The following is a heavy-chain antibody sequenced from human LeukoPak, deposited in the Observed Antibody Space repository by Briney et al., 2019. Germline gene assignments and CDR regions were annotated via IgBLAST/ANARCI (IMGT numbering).Heavy chain of an antibody. J-gene: IGHJ4*02. Sequence: GGSLRLSCAASGFTFSSYAMHWVRQAPGKGLEYVSAISSNGGSTYYASSVKGRFTISRDNSKNTLYLQMGSLRAEDMAVYYCAKQRNTDAWILRFDYWGQGTLVTVSS. CDR3: AKQRNTDAWILRFDY. CDR2: ISSNGGST. D-gene: IGHD1-1*01. CDR1: GFTFSSYA. V-gene: IGHV3-64*01.